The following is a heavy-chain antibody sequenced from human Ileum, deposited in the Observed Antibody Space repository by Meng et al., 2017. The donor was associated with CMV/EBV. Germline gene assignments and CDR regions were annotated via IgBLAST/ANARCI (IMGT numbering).Heavy chain of an antibody. J-gene: IGHJ4*02. Sequence: VHVQGPGPELVKSSGTLSLTCTVSGGSIGSYYWNWIRQPDGKGLEWIGRIHTTDSTNYNPSFKSRVTISVDTSKNQFSLKLTSMTAADTAVYYCARDTGTTGTGSLFDYWGQGILVTVSS. D-gene: IGHD1-1*01. CDR2: IHTTDST. CDR3: ARDTGTTGTGSLFDY. CDR1: GGSIGSYY. V-gene: IGHV4-4*07.